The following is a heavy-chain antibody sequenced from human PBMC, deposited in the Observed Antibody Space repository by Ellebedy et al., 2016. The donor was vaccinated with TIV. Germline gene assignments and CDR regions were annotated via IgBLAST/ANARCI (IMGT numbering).Heavy chain of an antibody. CDR2: LHPSGTP. J-gene: IGHJ3*02. Sequence: PSETLSLTCAVSGVSITSHFWTWIRQPAGGGLEWIGRLHPSGTPNYNPSLKSRFIVSRDTSKDQFSLKLSSVTAADTAVYYCARHGPQWFDAFDIWGQGTLVTVSS. V-gene: IGHV4-4*07. CDR1: GVSITSHF. D-gene: IGHD3-22*01. CDR3: ARHGPQWFDAFDI.